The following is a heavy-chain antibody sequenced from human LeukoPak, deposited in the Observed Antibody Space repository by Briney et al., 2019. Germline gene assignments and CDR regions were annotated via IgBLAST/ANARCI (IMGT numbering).Heavy chain of an antibody. CDR3: ARDGAIGSATWFDY. CDR1: GFTFSSYG. CDR2: IWYDGSNK. V-gene: IGHV3-33*01. D-gene: IGHD3-16*01. J-gene: IGHJ4*02. Sequence: GRSLRLSCAASGFTFSSYGMHWVRQAPGKGLEWVAVIWYDGSNKYYADSVKGRFTISRDNSKNTLYLQMNSLRAEDTAVYYCARDGAIGSATWFDYWGQGTLVTVSS.